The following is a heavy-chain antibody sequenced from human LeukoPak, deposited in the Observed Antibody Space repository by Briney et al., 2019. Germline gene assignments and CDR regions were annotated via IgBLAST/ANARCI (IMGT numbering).Heavy chain of an antibody. CDR2: IYYSGST. D-gene: IGHD3-9*01. J-gene: IGHJ3*02. CDR1: GGSISSGGYY. Sequence: PSETLSLTCTVSGGSISSGGYYWSWIRQHPGKGLEWIGYIYYSGSTYYNPSLKSRATISVDRSKNQFSLKLSSVAAADTAVYYCARAEILTGYSSPHAFDIWGHGTMVTVSS. CDR3: ARAEILTGYSSPHAFDI. V-gene: IGHV4-31*03.